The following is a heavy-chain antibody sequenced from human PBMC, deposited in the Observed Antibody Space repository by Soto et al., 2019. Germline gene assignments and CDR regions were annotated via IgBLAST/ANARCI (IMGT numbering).Heavy chain of an antibody. V-gene: IGHV3-48*03. J-gene: IGHJ3*01. CDR1: GFSFSAFE. CDR3: TKEKSVMNSGYDAFDL. CDR2: IKSGGSFT. Sequence: EAKLEESGGGLIEPGGSLRLSCAASGFSFSAFEMNWVRQAPGKGPEGVAHIKSGGSFTLYAASVKGRFTISRDDADNSLYLQMNRLRAEDTALYYCTKEKSVMNSGYDAFDLWGRGTMVTVSS. D-gene: IGHD5-12*01.